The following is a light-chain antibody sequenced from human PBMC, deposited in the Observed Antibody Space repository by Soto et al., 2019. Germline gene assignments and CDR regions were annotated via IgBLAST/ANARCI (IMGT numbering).Light chain of an antibody. J-gene: IGKJ1*01. CDR3: QQYNSYPWT. CDR1: QSISIW. V-gene: IGKV1-5*01. Sequence: DIQMTQSPSTLSATIGDRVTITCRASQSISIWLAWYQQKPGKAPKLLIYDASSLESGVPSRFSGSGSGTEFTLTISSLQPDDFATYYCQQYNSYPWTFGQGTKVEIK. CDR2: DAS.